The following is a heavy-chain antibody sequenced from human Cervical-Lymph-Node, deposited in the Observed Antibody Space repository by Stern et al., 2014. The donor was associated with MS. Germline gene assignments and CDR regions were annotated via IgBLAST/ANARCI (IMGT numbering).Heavy chain of an antibody. D-gene: IGHD1/OR15-1a*01. CDR1: GFSLRTSGMY. Sequence: QVTLRESGPALVKPTQTLTLTCTFSGFSLRTSGMYVSWVRQSPGKALEWLALIDWDGDRYYGTSLKVRLSISKVTSKNQVILTMTNMDPVDTGTYYCARINGGADGTGVDYWGQGTLVTVSS. CDR3: ARINGGADGTGVDY. J-gene: IGHJ4*02. V-gene: IGHV2-70*20. CDR2: IDWDGDR.